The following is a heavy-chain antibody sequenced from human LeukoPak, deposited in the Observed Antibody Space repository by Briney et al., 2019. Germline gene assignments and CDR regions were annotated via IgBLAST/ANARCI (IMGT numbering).Heavy chain of an antibody. CDR3: ARDLGARELLSALFDY. CDR1: GYTFTGYY. D-gene: IGHD1-26*01. J-gene: IGHJ4*02. V-gene: IGHV1-2*02. CDR2: INPNSGGT. Sequence: ASVKVSCKASGYTFTGYYMHWVRQAPGQGLERMGWINPNSGGTNYAQKFQGRVTMTRDTSISTAYMELSRLRSDDTAVYYCARDLGARELLSALFDYWGQGTLVTVSS.